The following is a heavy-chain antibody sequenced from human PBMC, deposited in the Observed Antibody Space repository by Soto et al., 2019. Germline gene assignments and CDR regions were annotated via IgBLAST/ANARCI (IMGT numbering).Heavy chain of an antibody. J-gene: IGHJ4*02. D-gene: IGHD6-13*01. CDR3: THRSGMGGNSWLPCF. V-gene: IGHV1-69*02. CDR2: IIPILGIA. Sequence: SVKVSCRASGGTFSSYTISWVRQAPGQGLEWMGRIIPILGIANYAQKFQGRVTITADKSTSTAYMELSSLRSVDTATYYCTHRSGMGGNSWLPCFWGQGTLVTVSS. CDR1: GGTFSSYT.